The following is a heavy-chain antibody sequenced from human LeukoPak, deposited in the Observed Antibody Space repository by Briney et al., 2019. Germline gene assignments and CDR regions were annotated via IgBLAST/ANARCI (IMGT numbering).Heavy chain of an antibody. D-gene: IGHD3-3*01. CDR3: ASRDFWSGHGY. CDR1: GGSFSGYY. Sequence: SETLSLTCAVYGGSFSGYYWSWIRQPPGKGLEWIGEINHSGSTNYNPSLKSRVTISVDTSKNQFSLKLSSVTAADTAVYYCASRDFWSGHGYWGQGTLVTVSS. V-gene: IGHV4-34*01. CDR2: INHSGST. J-gene: IGHJ4*02.